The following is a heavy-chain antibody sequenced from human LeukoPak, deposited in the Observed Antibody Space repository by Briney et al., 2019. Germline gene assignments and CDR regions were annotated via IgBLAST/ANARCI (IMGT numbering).Heavy chain of an antibody. V-gene: IGHV4-4*09. Sequence: SETLSLTCTVSGGSISSHYWSWIRQPPGKGLEWIGYIYTSGSTNYNPSLKSRVTISVDTSKTQLSLKLRSVTAADTAVYYCARQSPILTGYYYYYYMDVWGKGTTVTVSS. CDR1: GGSISSHY. CDR3: ARQSPILTGYYYYYYMDV. J-gene: IGHJ6*03. D-gene: IGHD3-9*01. CDR2: IYTSGST.